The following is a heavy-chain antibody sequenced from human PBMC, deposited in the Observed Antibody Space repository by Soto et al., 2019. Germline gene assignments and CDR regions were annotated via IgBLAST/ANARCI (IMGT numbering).Heavy chain of an antibody. Sequence: QITLKESGPTLVKPTQTLTLTCTFSGFSLSTSGVGVGWIRQPPGKALEWLALVYWDDDKFYSPFLKSRLTITKDTSKNQMILIMTNMDPVDTGTYYCVYRLEEMIGWFDPWGQGMLVIVSS. CDR2: VYWDDDK. J-gene: IGHJ5*02. D-gene: IGHD3-22*01. V-gene: IGHV2-5*02. CDR1: GFSLSTSGVG. CDR3: VYRLEEMIGWFDP.